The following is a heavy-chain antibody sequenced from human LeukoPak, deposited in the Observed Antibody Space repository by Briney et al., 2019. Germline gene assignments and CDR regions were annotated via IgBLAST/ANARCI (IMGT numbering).Heavy chain of an antibody. CDR2: IYTSGST. CDR1: GGSTTSNYY. Sequence: SETLSLTCTVSGGSTTSNYYWSWIRQPAGKGLEWIGRIYTSGSTNYNPSLKSRVTMSVDTSKNQFSLKLSSVTAADTAVYYCARDGDYVDGWFDPWGQGTLVTVSS. J-gene: IGHJ5*02. D-gene: IGHD4-17*01. CDR3: ARDGDYVDGWFDP. V-gene: IGHV4-4*07.